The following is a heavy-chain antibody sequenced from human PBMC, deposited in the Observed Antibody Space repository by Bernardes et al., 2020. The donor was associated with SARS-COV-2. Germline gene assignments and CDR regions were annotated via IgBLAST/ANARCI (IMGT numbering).Heavy chain of an antibody. J-gene: IGHJ6*02. Sequence: ASVKVSCKASGYTFTGYYMHWVRQAPGQGLEWMGWINPNSGGTNYAQKFQGRVTMTRDTSISTAYMELSRLRSDDTAVYYCASYGSGSHRGSYYYYYGMDVWGQGTTVTVSS. CDR3: ASYGSGSHRGSYYYYYGMDV. CDR1: GYTFTGYY. CDR2: INPNSGGT. V-gene: IGHV1-2*02. D-gene: IGHD3-10*01.